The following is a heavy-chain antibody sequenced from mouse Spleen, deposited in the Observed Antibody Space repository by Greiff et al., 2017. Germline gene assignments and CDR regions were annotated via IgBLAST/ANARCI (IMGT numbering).Heavy chain of an antibody. J-gene: IGHJ3*01. D-gene: IGHD4-1*01. V-gene: IGHV1-69*01. CDR2: IDPSDSYT. CDR1: GYTFTSYW. Sequence: QVQLQQPGAELVMPGASVKLSCKASGYTFTSYWMHWVKQRPGQGLEWIGEIDPSDSYTNYNQKFKGKATLTVDKSSSTAYMQLSSLTSEDSAVYYCARGPSGTWFAYWGQGTLVTVSA. CDR3: ARGPSGTWFAY.